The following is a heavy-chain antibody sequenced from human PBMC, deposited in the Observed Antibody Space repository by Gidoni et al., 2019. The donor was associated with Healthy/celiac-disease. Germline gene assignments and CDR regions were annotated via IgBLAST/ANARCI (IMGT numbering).Heavy chain of an antibody. V-gene: IGHV3-21*01. CDR3: ARDGAGDGGYDSSFDY. D-gene: IGHD5-12*01. J-gene: IGHJ4*02. CDR1: GFTFSSYS. CDR2: ISSSSSYI. Sequence: EVQLVESGGGLVKPGGSLRLSCAASGFTFSSYSMNWVRQAPGKGLEWVSSISSSSSYIYYADSVKGRFTISRDNAKNSLYLQMNSLRAEDTAVYYCARDGAGDGGYDSSFDYWGQGTLVTVSS.